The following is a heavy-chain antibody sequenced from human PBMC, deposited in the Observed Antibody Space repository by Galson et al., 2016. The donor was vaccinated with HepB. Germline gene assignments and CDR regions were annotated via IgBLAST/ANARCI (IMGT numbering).Heavy chain of an antibody. CDR3: ARPYTYYFGSGSYFDVLHYGMDV. Sequence: LRLSCAASGFTFSSYGMHWVRQAPGKGLEWVAAISGSGGRTSYEDSVRGRFTISRDNANNSLSLQMNSLRAEDTAFYYCARPYTYYFGSGSYFDVLHYGMDVWGQGTTVTVSS. J-gene: IGHJ6*02. CDR2: ISGSGGRT. V-gene: IGHV3-23*01. CDR1: GFTFSSYG. D-gene: IGHD3-10*01.